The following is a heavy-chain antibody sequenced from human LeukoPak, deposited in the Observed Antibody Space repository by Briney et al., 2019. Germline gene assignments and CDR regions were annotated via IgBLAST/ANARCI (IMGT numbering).Heavy chain of an antibody. CDR3: ARGSLRYCSSTSCYTEDRPFDY. D-gene: IGHD2-2*02. CDR1: GFTFSSYW. V-gene: IGHV3-7*01. CDR2: INQDGSEK. Sequence: GASLRLSSAASGFTFSSYWMSWVRQAPGKGLEWVANINQDGSEKYYVDSVKGRFTISRDNAKNSLYLQMNSLRAEDTAVYYCARGSLRYCSSTSCYTEDRPFDYWGQGTLVTVSS. J-gene: IGHJ4*02.